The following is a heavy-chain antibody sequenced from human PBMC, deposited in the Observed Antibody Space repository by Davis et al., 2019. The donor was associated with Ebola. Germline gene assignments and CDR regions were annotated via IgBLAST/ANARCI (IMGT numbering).Heavy chain of an antibody. CDR2: IYTGDSDT. Sequence: GESLKISCKGSGYGFTNYWIGWVRQMPGKGLEWMGIIYTGDSDTRYSPSFRGQVTISADKSTRTAYLQWGRLKASDTAMYYCASLRRTITGMDDAFDIWGQGTMVTVSS. V-gene: IGHV5-51*01. D-gene: IGHD1/OR15-1a*01. CDR3: ASLRRTITGMDDAFDI. CDR1: GYGFTNYW. J-gene: IGHJ3*02.